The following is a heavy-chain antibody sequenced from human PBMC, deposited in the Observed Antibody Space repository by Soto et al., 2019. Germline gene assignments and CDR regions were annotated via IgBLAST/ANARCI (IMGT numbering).Heavy chain of an antibody. V-gene: IGHV4-39*01. CDR3: ARQNRRRPGSPMIVVVTTLDY. CDR1: GGSISSSSYY. D-gene: IGHD3-22*01. J-gene: IGHJ4*02. CDR2: IYYSGST. Sequence: NPSETLSLTCTVSGGSISSSSYYWGWIRQPPGKGLEWIGSIYYSGSTYYNPSLKSRVTISVDTSKNQFSLKLSSVTAADTAVYYCARQNRRRPGSPMIVVVTTLDYWGPGTLVTVSS.